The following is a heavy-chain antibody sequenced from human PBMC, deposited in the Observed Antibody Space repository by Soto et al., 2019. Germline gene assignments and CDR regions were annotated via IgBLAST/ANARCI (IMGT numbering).Heavy chain of an antibody. V-gene: IGHV1-58*01. D-gene: IGHD2-2*02. CDR3: AADPQKIPRDWFDP. J-gene: IGHJ5*02. Sequence: GASVKVSCKASGFTFTSSAVQWERQARGQRLEWIGWIVVGSGNTNYAQKFQERVTITRDMSTSTAYMELSSLRSEDTAVYYCAADPQKIPRDWFDPWGQGTLVTVSS. CDR1: GFTFTSSA. CDR2: IVVGSGNT.